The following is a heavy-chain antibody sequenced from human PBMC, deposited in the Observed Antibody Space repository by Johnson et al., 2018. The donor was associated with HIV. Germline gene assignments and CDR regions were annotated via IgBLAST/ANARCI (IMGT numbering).Heavy chain of an antibody. CDR3: ARDRGGTRGAFDI. Sequence: VQLVESGGGVVQPGGSLRLSCAASGFTFSSYAMHWVRQAPGKGLEWVAVISYDGSNKYYADSVKGRFTISRDNSKNTLYLQMNSLRAEDTAVYYCARDRGGTRGAFDIWGQGTMVTVSS. J-gene: IGHJ3*02. V-gene: IGHV3-30-3*01. CDR1: GFTFSSYA. CDR2: ISYDGSNK. D-gene: IGHD1-1*01.